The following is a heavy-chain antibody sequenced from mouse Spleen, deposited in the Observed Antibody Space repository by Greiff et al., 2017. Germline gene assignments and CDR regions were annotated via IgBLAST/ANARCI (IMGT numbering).Heavy chain of an antibody. CDR2: IRSKSNNYAT. V-gene: IGHV10-1*01. Sequence: EVKLVESGGGLVQPKGSLKLSCAASGFSFNTYAMNWVRQAPGKGLEWVARIRSKSNNYATYYADSVKDRFTISRDDSESMLYLQMNNLKTEDTAMYYCVRGYEAMDYWGQGTSVTVSS. J-gene: IGHJ4*01. CDR3: VRGYEAMDY. CDR1: GFSFNTYA. D-gene: IGHD2-14*01.